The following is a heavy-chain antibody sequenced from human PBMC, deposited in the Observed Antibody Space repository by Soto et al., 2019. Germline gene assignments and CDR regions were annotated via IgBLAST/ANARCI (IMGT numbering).Heavy chain of an antibody. D-gene: IGHD2-2*01. CDR1: GYTFTSYA. J-gene: IGHJ5*02. V-gene: IGHV1-3*01. CDR2: INAGNGNT. Sequence: QVPLVQSGAEVKKPGASVKVSCKASGYTFTSYAMHWVRQAPGQRLEWMGWINAGNGNTKYSQKFQGRVTITRNTSASTAYMELSSLRSEDTAVYYCARAGYCSSTSCYPGWFDPWGQGTLVTVSS. CDR3: ARAGYCSSTSCYPGWFDP.